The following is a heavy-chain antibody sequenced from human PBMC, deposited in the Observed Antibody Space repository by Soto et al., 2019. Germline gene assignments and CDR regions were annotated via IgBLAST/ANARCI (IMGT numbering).Heavy chain of an antibody. CDR2: ISGSGGST. CDR1: GFTFSSYA. J-gene: IGHJ5*02. D-gene: IGHD2-15*01. Sequence: EVQLLESGGGLVQPGGSLRLSCAASGFTFSSYAMSWVRQAPGKGLEWVSAISGSGGSTYYADSVKGRFTISRDNSKNTLYLQMNSLRAEDTAVYYCAKSGAASVVAAPQNWFDPWGKGTLVTVSS. V-gene: IGHV3-23*01. CDR3: AKSGAASVVAAPQNWFDP.